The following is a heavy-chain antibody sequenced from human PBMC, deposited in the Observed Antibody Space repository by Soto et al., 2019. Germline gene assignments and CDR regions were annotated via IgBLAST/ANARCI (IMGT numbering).Heavy chain of an antibody. D-gene: IGHD1-26*01. CDR2: IIPIFGTA. CDR3: ARDQGRGNSGSYRLSYDY. Sequence: GASVKVSCKASGGTFSSYAISWVRQAPGQGLEWMGGIIPIFGTANYAQKFQGRVTITADESTSTAYMELSSLRSEDTAVYYCARDQGRGNSGSYRLSYDYWGQGTLVTVAS. CDR1: GGTFSSYA. J-gene: IGHJ4*02. V-gene: IGHV1-69*13.